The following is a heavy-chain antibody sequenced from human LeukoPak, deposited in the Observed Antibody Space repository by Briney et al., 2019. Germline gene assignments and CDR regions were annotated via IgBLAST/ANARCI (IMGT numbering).Heavy chain of an antibody. Sequence: PPGGSLRLSCAASGFTFSSYGMPWVRPAPGKGLEWVAFIRYDGSNKYYADSVRGRFTISRDNSKNTLYLQMNSLRAEDTAVYYCAKGQDYDFWSGYYSAFDYWGRGTLVTVSS. CDR1: GFTFSSYG. CDR3: AKGQDYDFWSGYYSAFDY. D-gene: IGHD3-3*01. CDR2: IRYDGSNK. V-gene: IGHV3-30*02. J-gene: IGHJ4*02.